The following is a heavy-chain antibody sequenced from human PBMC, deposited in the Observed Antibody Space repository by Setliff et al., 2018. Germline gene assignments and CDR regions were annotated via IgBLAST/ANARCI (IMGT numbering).Heavy chain of an antibody. Sequence: ASVKVSCKASGYAFTGYYMHWVRQAPGQGLEWMGWINPNSGGTNYAQKFQGWVTMARDTSISTAYMELSRLRSDDTAVYYCARDGLGAGMLWGGSGGFDPWGQGTLVT. V-gene: IGHV1-2*04. CDR1: GYAFTGYY. D-gene: IGHD1-1*01. CDR2: INPNSGGT. J-gene: IGHJ5*02. CDR3: ARDGLGAGMLWGGSGGFDP.